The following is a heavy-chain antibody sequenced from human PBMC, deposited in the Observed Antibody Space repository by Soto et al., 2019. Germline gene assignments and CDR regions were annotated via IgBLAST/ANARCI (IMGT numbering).Heavy chain of an antibody. Sequence: QVQLVESGGGVVQPGRSLRLSCAASGFTFSSYAMHWVRQAPGKGLEWVAVISYDGSNKYYADSVKGRFTISRDNSKNTLDLQMNSLRVEDTAVYYCARPYFFGAETDYYGMDVWGQGTTVTVSS. J-gene: IGHJ6*02. CDR3: ARPYFFGAETDYYGMDV. V-gene: IGHV3-30-3*01. CDR1: GFTFSSYA. D-gene: IGHD3-3*01. CDR2: ISYDGSNK.